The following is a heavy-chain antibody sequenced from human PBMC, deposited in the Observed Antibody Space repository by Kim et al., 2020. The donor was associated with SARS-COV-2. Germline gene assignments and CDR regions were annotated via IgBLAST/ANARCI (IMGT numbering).Heavy chain of an antibody. Sequence: SVKVSCKASGGTFSSYAISWVRQAPGQGLEWMGGIIPIFGTANYAQKFQGRVTITADESTSTAYMELSSLRSEDTAVYYCARSGSGSSGWYRADFDYWGQGTLVTVSS. D-gene: IGHD6-19*01. CDR2: IIPIFGTA. CDR1: GGTFSSYA. CDR3: ARSGSGSSGWYRADFDY. J-gene: IGHJ4*02. V-gene: IGHV1-69*13.